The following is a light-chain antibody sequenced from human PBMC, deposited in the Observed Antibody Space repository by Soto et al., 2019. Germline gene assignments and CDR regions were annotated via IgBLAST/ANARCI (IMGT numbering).Light chain of an antibody. CDR2: GAS. J-gene: IGKJ2*01. Sequence: EIVLTQSPGTLSLSPGEGATLSCRASQSVSSSYLAWYQQKPGQAPRLLIYGASSRATGIPDRFSGSGSGTDFTLTISXLXXXXXXXXYGQQYGSSPPYTFGQGTKLEIK. CDR1: QSVSSSY. V-gene: IGKV3-20*01. CDR3: QQYGSSPPYT.